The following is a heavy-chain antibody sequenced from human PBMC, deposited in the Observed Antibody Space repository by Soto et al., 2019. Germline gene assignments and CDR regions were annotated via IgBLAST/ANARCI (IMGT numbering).Heavy chain of an antibody. Sequence: QVQLVQSGAEVKKPGASVKVSCKASGYTFTSYAMHWVRQAPGQRLEWMGWINAGNGNTKYSQKFQGRVTITRDTSASTAYMELSSLISEDTAVYYCARGLGGSGSYSDYWGQGTLVTVSS. CDR3: ARGLGGSGSYSDY. J-gene: IGHJ4*02. CDR1: GYTFTSYA. CDR2: INAGNGNT. V-gene: IGHV1-3*01. D-gene: IGHD3-10*01.